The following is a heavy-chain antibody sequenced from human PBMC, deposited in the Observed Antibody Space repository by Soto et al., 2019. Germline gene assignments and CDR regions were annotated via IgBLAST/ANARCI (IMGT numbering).Heavy chain of an antibody. CDR2: IKSKTDGGTT. Sequence: GGSLRLSCAASGFTFSNAWMSWVRQAPGKGLEWVGRIKSKTDGGTTDYAAPVKGRFTISRDDSKNTLYLQMNSLKTEDTAVYYCTTDVLGDYDFWSGYYNEDYWGQGTLVTVSS. D-gene: IGHD3-3*01. V-gene: IGHV3-15*01. CDR3: TTDVLGDYDFWSGYYNEDY. CDR1: GFTFSNAW. J-gene: IGHJ4*02.